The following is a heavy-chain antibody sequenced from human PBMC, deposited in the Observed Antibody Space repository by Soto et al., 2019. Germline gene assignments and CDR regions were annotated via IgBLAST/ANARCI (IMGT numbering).Heavy chain of an antibody. CDR1: GGTFSSYT. V-gene: IGHV1-69*02. J-gene: IGHJ4*02. D-gene: IGHD3-9*01. CDR3: ARLKTYDILNKSDY. CDR2: IIPILGIA. Sequence: SVKVSCKASGGTFSSYTISWVRQAPGQGLEWMGRIIPILGIANYAQKFQGRVTITADKSTSTAYMELSSLRSEDTAVYYCARLKTYDILNKSDYWGQGSLVTVSS.